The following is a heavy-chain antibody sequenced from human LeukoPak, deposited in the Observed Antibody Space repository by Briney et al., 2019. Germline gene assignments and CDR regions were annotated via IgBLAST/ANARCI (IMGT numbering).Heavy chain of an antibody. CDR2: VNHSGST. CDR3: ARHRNEYDYGDYQVIDY. J-gene: IGHJ4*02. CDR1: SGSFSGYY. D-gene: IGHD4-17*01. V-gene: IGHV4-34*01. Sequence: PSETLSLTCAVYSGSFSGYYWSWIRQPPGKGLEWIGEVNHSGSTNYNPSLKSRVTISVDTSKNQFSLKLSSVTAADTAVYYCARHRNEYDYGDYQVIDYWGQGTLVTVSS.